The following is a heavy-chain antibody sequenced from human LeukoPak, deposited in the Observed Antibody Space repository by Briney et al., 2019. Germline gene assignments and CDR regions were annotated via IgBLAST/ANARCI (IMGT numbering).Heavy chain of an antibody. CDR2: IYPSGGDT. CDR3: ARGPYDGTFYFDS. J-gene: IGHJ4*02. D-gene: IGHD3-16*01. Sequence: ASVKVSCKASGYTFSSYYIHGVRQAPGQGLEWMGIIYPSGGDTRYSQKFQGRLTVTRDMSTSTVYMELSSLRSEDTAIYYCARGPYDGTFYFDSWGQGTLVIVSS. V-gene: IGHV1-46*01. CDR1: GYTFSSYY.